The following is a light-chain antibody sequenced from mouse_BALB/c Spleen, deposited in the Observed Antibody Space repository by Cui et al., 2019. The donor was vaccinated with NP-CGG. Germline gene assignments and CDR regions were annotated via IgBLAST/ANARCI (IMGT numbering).Light chain of an antibody. CDR1: TGAVTTSNY. J-gene: IGLJ1*01. Sequence: AVVIQESAPTTSPGETVTLTCRSSTGAVTTSNYANWVQEKPDHLFTGLLGGTNNRAPGVPARFSGSLIGDKAALTITGAQTEDEAIYFCALWYSNHWVFGGGTKLTVL. V-gene: IGLV1*01. CDR3: ALWYSNHWV. CDR2: GTN.